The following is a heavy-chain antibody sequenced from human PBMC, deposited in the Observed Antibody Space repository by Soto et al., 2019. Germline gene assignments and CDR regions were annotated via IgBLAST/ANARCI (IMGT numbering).Heavy chain of an antibody. J-gene: IGHJ5*02. V-gene: IGHV3-30*18. CDR3: AKERDDFWSGLNWFDP. CDR1: GFTFSSYG. CDR2: ISYDGSNK. Sequence: PGGSLRLSCAASGFTFSSYGMHWVRQAPGKGLEWVAVISYDGSNKYYADSVKGRFTISRDNSKNTLYLQMNSLRAEDTAVYYCAKERDDFWSGLNWFDPWGQGTLVTVSS. D-gene: IGHD3-3*01.